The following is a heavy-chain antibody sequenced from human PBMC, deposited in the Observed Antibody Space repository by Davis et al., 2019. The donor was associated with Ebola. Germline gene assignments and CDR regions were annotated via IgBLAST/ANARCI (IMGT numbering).Heavy chain of an antibody. Sequence: PGESLKISCAASGFTFGPYSMNWIRQAPGKGLEWVSYISWDSSLKYYADSVKGRFTISRDNAKSSLFLHMNMLRDEDTAIYYCARDSDGNFDYWGQGALVTVSS. V-gene: IGHV3-48*02. D-gene: IGHD1-26*01. J-gene: IGHJ4*02. CDR2: ISWDSSLK. CDR3: ARDSDGNFDY. CDR1: GFTFGPYS.